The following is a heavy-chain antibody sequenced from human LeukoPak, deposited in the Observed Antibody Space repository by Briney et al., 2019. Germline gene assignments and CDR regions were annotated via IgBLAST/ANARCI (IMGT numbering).Heavy chain of an antibody. CDR3: ARGGRVRGVTRPNYYFDY. Sequence: ASVKVSCKASGYTFTSYDINWARQATGQGLEWMGWMNPNSGNTGYAQKFQGRVTMTRNTSISTAYMELSSLRSEDTAVYYCARGGRVRGVTRPNYYFDYWGQGTLVTVSS. CDR1: GYTFTSYD. D-gene: IGHD3-10*01. J-gene: IGHJ4*02. CDR2: MNPNSGNT. V-gene: IGHV1-8*01.